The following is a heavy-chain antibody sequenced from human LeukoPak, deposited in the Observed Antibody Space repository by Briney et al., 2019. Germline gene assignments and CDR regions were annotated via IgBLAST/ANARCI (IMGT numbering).Heavy chain of an antibody. CDR2: IYTSGST. J-gene: IGHJ3*02. V-gene: IGHV4-4*07. D-gene: IGHD1/OR15-1a*01. CDR1: GGSISSYY. CDR3: AKQIVARVIGPDAFHI. Sequence: PSETLSLTCTVSGGSISSYYWSWIRQPAGKGLEWIGRIYTSGSTNYNPSLKSRVTMSVDTSKNQFSLKLSSVTAADTAVYYCAKQIVARVIGPDAFHIWGQGTMVTVTS.